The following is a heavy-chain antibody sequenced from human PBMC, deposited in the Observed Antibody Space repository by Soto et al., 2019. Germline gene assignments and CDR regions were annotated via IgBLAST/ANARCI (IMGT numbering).Heavy chain of an antibody. CDR1: GGSISSSNYY. D-gene: IGHD4-17*01. CDR2: TYYRGST. Sequence: QLQLQESGPGLVKPSETLSLTCTVSGGSISSSNYYWGWIRQPPGKGLEWIGTTYYRGSTYYNPSRKARVTISVDTSKNQFSLNLSSVTAADTAVYYCARHDYGDSFTAFDVWGQGTMVTVSS. CDR3: ARHDYGDSFTAFDV. V-gene: IGHV4-39*01. J-gene: IGHJ3*01.